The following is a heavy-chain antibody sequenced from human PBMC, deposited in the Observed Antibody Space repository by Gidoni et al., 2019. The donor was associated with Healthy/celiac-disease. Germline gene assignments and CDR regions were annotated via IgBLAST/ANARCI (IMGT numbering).Heavy chain of an antibody. J-gene: IGHJ3*02. CDR3: AREIAPSYGGNSFNAFDI. CDR2: IWYDGSNK. V-gene: IGHV3-33*01. Sequence: QVQLVESGGGVVQPGRSLRLSWAASGFTFSSYGMHWVRQAPGKGLEWVAVIWYDGSNKYYADSVKGRFTISRDNSKNTLYLQMNSLRAEDTAVYYCAREIAPSYGGNSFNAFDIWGQGTMVTVSS. D-gene: IGHD4-17*01. CDR1: GFTFSSYG.